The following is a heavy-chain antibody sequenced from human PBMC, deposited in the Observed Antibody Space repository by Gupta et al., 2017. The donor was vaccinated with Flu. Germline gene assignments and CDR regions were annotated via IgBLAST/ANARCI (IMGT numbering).Heavy chain of an antibody. J-gene: IGHJ4*02. V-gene: IGHV4-39*01. CDR1: GGSINRKPYY. CDR2: IYYSGNT. D-gene: IGHD2-15*01. Sequence: QLQLQESGPGLVKPSETLSLTGIVSGGSINRKPYYWGWIRQPPGKWLEGLESIYYSGNTSYNPSLKSRVTISVDTSKNQFSLKLSSVTAADTAVYYCASHFVGYCSGGTCYDENDYWGQGPLVTVSS. CDR3: ASHFVGYCSGGTCYDENDY.